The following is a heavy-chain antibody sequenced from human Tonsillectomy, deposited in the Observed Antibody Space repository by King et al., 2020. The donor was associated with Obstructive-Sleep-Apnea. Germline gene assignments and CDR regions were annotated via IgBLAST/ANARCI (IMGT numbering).Heavy chain of an antibody. Sequence: VQLVESGGGLVQPGGSLRLSCSASGFTFSSYAMHWVRQAPGKGLEYVSAISSNGGSPYYADSVKGRFTISRDNSKNTLYLQMSSLRAEDTAVYYCVKDKDYDFWSGQLDYWGQGTLVTVSS. J-gene: IGHJ4*02. CDR3: VKDKDYDFWSGQLDY. D-gene: IGHD3-3*01. V-gene: IGHV3-64D*09. CDR2: ISSNGGSP. CDR1: GFTFSSYA.